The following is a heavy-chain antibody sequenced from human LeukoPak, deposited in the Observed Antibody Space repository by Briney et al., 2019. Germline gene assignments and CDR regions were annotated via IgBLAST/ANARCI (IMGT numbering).Heavy chain of an antibody. CDR1: GASLSSGDQY. J-gene: IGHJ4*02. CDR3: SRGLDSRKLGY. CDR2: IHPSGTL. Sequence: SETLSLTCTVSGASLSSGDQYWNWIRQSPGKGLEWIGSIHPSGTLYNNPSLESRVTMSMDTSKNQFSLNLNSVTAADTAVYFCSRGLDSRKLGYWGQGTLVTVSS. D-gene: IGHD3-22*01. V-gene: IGHV4-31*03.